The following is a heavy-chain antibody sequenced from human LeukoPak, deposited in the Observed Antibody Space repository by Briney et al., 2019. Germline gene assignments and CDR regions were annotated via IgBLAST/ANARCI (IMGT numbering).Heavy chain of an antibody. V-gene: IGHV3-53*01. J-gene: IGHJ2*01. CDR2: LYSGSTT. CDR3: ARVGDHYHWYLDV. CDR1: GFSVSTKY. Sequence: PGGSLTLSCEGSGFSVSTKYMNWVRQAPGKGLEWVSILYSGSTTYYTDSVKGRFTVSRDDSKNTLYLHMNSLEVEDTAVYYCARVGDHYHWYLDVWGRGTLVTVSS. D-gene: IGHD3-10*01.